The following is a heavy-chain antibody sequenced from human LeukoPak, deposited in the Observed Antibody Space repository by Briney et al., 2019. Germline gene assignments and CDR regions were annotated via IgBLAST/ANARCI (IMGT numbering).Heavy chain of an antibody. CDR3: ARIYGPDAFDI. Sequence: SETLSLTCTVSGGSISRYYWSWLRQPAGEGLEWLGRIYTSGSHNYNPSLKRRVTMSVDTSKNQFSLRLSSVTAADTAVYYCARIYGPDAFDIWGQGTMVTVSS. V-gene: IGHV4-4*07. CDR2: IYTSGSH. CDR1: GGSISRYY. D-gene: IGHD3-10*01. J-gene: IGHJ3*02.